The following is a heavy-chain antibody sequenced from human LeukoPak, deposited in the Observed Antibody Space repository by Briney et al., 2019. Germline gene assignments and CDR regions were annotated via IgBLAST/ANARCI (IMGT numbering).Heavy chain of an antibody. CDR2: ISPGGGTT. Sequence: AGGSLRLSCAVSGFTFTNEAMGWVRQLRGGGLEWVSTISPGGGTTYYAESMKGRFTISRDNSKSTLYLEMNSLRVEDTAVYYCTKVRLGSSNWALRVDYWGQGALVTVSS. CDR1: GFTFTNEA. D-gene: IGHD4-11*01. CDR3: TKVRLGSSNWALRVDY. V-gene: IGHV3-23*01. J-gene: IGHJ4*02.